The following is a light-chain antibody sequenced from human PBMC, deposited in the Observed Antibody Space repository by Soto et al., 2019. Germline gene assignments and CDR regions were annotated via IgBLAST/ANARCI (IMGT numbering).Light chain of an antibody. CDR1: QGVSSY. CDR2: DAS. Sequence: IMLTQSPSTLSLSPGERATLTCRASQGVSSYLAWYQQKPGQAPTLLIYDASTRPTGIPARFSGSGSGTDFTLTISSLEPEDFAVYYCQQYNNWPLTFGGGTKVDIK. V-gene: IGKV3-11*01. CDR3: QQYNNWPLT. J-gene: IGKJ4*01.